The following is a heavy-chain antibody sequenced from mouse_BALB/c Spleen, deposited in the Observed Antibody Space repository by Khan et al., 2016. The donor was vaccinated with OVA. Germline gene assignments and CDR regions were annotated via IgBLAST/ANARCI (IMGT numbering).Heavy chain of an antibody. CDR3: ARGNYYGYSFAY. CDR1: GYSITSNYA. J-gene: IGHJ4*01. V-gene: IGHV3-2*02. CDR2: ISYSGST. Sequence: EVQLQESGPGLVKPSQSLSLTCTVNGYSITSNYAWNWIRQFPGNKLEWMGYISYSGSTNYNPSLKSRLSITRDTSKNQFFLLLHSVTTGDSATYYCARGNYYGYSFAYWGQGTSVTVSS. D-gene: IGHD1-1*01.